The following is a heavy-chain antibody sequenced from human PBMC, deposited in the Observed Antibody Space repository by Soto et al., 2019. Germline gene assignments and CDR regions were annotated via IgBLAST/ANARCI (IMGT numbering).Heavy chain of an antibody. D-gene: IGHD2-21*02. V-gene: IGHV1-8*01. CDR2: MNPNSGNT. Sequence: ASVNVSYKSSRCTFTSYYINWGRQPTGQGLECMGWMNPNSGNTFYAQKFQGRVTMTRNTSISTAYMEVSSLRFEDTAVYDWAVGCCGGDCCTGIDRFDNWGQGTMVTVSS. J-gene: IGHJ3*02. CDR3: AVGCCGGDCCTGIDRFDN. CDR1: RCTFTSYY.